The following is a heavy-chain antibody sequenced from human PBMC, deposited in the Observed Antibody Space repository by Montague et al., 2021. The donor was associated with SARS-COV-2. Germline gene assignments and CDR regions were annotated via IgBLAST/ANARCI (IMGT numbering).Heavy chain of an antibody. J-gene: IGHJ2*01. CDR2: INHSGST. Sequence: SETLSLTCAVRGGSFTNYYWNWIRQSPGKGLETLGEINHSGSTNYNPSLKSRVTISVDMSKSQVSLNLMSVTAADTAIYFCARRIVTYYWYFDLWGRGTLVTVSS. CDR1: GGSFTNYY. CDR3: ARRIVTYYWYFDL. V-gene: IGHV4-34*01. D-gene: IGHD2-15*01.